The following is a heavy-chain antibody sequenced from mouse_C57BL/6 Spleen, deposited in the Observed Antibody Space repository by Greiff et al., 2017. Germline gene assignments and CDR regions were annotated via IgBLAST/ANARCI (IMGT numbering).Heavy chain of an antibody. CDR2: ISSGSSTI. Sequence: KLMEWVAYISSGSSTIYYADTVKGRFTISRDNAKNTLFLQMTSLRSEDTAMYYCARENDGYYQAWFAYWGQGTLVTVSA. V-gene: IGHV5-17*01. D-gene: IGHD2-3*01. J-gene: IGHJ3*01. CDR3: ARENDGYYQAWFAY.